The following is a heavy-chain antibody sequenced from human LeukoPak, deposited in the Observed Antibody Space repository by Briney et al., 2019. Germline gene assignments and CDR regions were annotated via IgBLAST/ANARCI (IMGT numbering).Heavy chain of an antibody. V-gene: IGHV1-2*02. CDR3: ARGGSTDSIHSCGGNCYFLDY. Sequence: ASVKVSCKASGYNFIGYYIHWLRQAPGQGLEWMGWINPNSGGTNYAQKFQGRVIMTRDTSISTAYMELSRLGSDDTAVYYCARGGSTDSIHSCGGNCYFLDYWGQGTLVTVSS. D-gene: IGHD2-21*02. CDR2: INPNSGGT. CDR1: GYNFIGYY. J-gene: IGHJ4*02.